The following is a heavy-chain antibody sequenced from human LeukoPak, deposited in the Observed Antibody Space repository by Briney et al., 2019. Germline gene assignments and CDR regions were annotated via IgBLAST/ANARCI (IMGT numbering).Heavy chain of an antibody. CDR2: ITWNSGRV. V-gene: IGHV3-9*01. J-gene: IGHJ3*01. CDR1: GFTFEDFA. CDR3: AKTHDGSGFLNDAYDV. Sequence: PGGSLRLSCEGTGFTFEDFAMHWVRHAPGKGLEWVAGITWNSGRVDYAYSVKGRFTSSRDNARKSVYLQMNSLRPGDTAFYYCAKTHDGSGFLNDAYDVWGQGAMVTVSS. D-gene: IGHD3-22*01.